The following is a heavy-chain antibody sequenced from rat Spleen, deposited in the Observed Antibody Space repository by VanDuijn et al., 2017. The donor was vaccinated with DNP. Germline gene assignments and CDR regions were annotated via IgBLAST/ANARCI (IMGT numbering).Heavy chain of an antibody. D-gene: IGHD4-1*01. J-gene: IGHJ2*01. CDR1: GFTFSNYD. CDR3: ARHVLPLRVWDY. V-gene: IGHV5-22*01. CDR2: SSYDGGST. Sequence: EVQLVESGGGLVQPGRSLKLSCAASGFTFSNYDMAWVRRAPTKGLEWVAYSSYDGGSTYNGDSVKGRFTISRDNAKSTLFLQMNSLRSEDMATYYCARHVLPLRVWDYWGQGVMVTVSS.